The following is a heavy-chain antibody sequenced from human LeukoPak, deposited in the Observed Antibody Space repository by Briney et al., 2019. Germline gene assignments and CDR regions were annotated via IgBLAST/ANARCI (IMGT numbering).Heavy chain of an antibody. J-gene: IGHJ5*02. CDR3: AKGRVVAGSKSLTYHWLDP. V-gene: IGHV1-2*02. Sequence: ASVKVSCKASGYTFTGYYIHWVRQAPGQVLEWVGWINPNSGGAKYAKKFQDRVTMTRDTSISTAYMGLSRLRSDDTAVYYCAKGRVVAGSKSLTYHWLDPWGQGTLVTVSS. D-gene: IGHD6-19*01. CDR1: GYTFTGYY. CDR2: INPNSGGA.